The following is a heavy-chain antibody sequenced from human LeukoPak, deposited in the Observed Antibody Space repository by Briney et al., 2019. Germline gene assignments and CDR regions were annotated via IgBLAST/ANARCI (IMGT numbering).Heavy chain of an antibody. CDR3: ARTAMVWYFDY. V-gene: IGHV4-4*09. CDR2: IYTSGST. Sequence: SETLSLTCTVSGGSISSYYWSWIRQPPGKGLEWVGYIYTSGSTNYNPSLKSRVTISVDTSKNHFSLKLSSVTAADTAEYYCARTAMVWYFDYWGQGTLVTVSS. CDR1: GGSISSYY. J-gene: IGHJ4*01. D-gene: IGHD5-18*01.